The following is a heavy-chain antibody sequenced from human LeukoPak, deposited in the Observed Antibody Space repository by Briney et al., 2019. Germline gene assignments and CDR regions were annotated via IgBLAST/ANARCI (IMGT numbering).Heavy chain of an antibody. V-gene: IGHV4-59*01. CDR1: GGSISSYY. CDR2: IFYSGST. Sequence: PSETLSLTCTVSGGSISSYYWSWIRQSSGKGLEWIGYIFYSGSTNYNPPLKSRVTISEDTSKDQFSLKLSSVTAADTAVYYCARYIAVAGTYYFDYWGQGTLVTVSS. CDR3: ARYIAVAGTYYFDY. D-gene: IGHD6-19*01. J-gene: IGHJ4*02.